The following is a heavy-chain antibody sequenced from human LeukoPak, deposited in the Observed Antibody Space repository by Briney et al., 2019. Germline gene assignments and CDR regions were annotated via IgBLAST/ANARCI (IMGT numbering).Heavy chain of an antibody. CDR3: AREPLYGDYPRWSEVGGLDY. CDR1: GDTLTELS. J-gene: IGHJ4*02. D-gene: IGHD4-17*01. V-gene: IGHV1-24*01. Sequence: ASVKVSCKVSGDTLTELSMHWVRQAPGKGLEWMGGFDPEDGETIYAQKFQGRVTMTEDTSTDTAYMELSSLRSEDTAVYYCAREPLYGDYPRWSEVGGLDYWGQGTLVTVSS. CDR2: FDPEDGET.